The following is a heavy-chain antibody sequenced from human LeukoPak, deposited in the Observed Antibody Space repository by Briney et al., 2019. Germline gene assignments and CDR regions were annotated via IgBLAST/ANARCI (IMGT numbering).Heavy chain of an antibody. CDR2: IKQDGSEK. Sequence: GGSLRLSCAASGFTFSNYWMSWVSQAPGKGLQWVANIKQDGSEKYYVDSVKGRFTISRDNAKKSLYLQMNSLRAEDTAVYYCARDDDWNYEDYWGQGTLVTVSS. CDR1: GFTFSNYW. D-gene: IGHD1-7*01. J-gene: IGHJ4*02. V-gene: IGHV3-7*01. CDR3: ARDDDWNYEDY.